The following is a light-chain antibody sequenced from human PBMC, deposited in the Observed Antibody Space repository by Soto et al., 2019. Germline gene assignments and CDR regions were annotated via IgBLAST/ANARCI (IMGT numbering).Light chain of an antibody. V-gene: IGKV3D-20*01. CDR3: QQYGSSQT. CDR2: DAS. Sequence: EIVLTQSPATLSLSPGERATLSCGASQSVRSNYVAWYQQKPGLAPRLLIYDASSRATGIPDRFSGSGSGTHFTLTISRLEPEDSAVYYCQQYGSSQTFGPGTKVDIK. J-gene: IGKJ3*01. CDR1: QSVRSNY.